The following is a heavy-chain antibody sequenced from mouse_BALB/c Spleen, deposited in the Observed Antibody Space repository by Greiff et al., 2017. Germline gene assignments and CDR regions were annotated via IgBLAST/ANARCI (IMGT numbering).Heavy chain of an antibody. J-gene: IGHJ4*01. CDR1: GFSLTSYG. Sequence: QVQLKESGPDLVAPSQSLSITCTVSGFSLTSYGVHWVRQPPGKGLEWLVVIWSDGSTTYNSALKSRLSISKDNSKSQVFLKMYSLQTDDTAMYYCARHYDGYYYAMDYWGQGTSVTVSS. CDR2: IWSDGST. D-gene: IGHD2-3*01. V-gene: IGHV2-6-2*01. CDR3: ARHYDGYYYAMDY.